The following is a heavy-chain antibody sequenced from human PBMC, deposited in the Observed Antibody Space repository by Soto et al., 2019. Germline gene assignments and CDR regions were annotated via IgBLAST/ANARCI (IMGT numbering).Heavy chain of an antibody. CDR2: IWYDGSNK. J-gene: IGHJ6*02. CDR3: AREQQLSPSYYYGMDV. Sequence: QVQLVESGGGVVQPGRSLRLSCAASGFTFSSYGMHWVRQAPGKGLEWVAVIWYDGSNKYYADSVKGRFTISRDNSKNTLYLQMNSLRADDTAVYYCAREQQLSPSYYYGMDVWGQGTTVTVSS. V-gene: IGHV3-33*01. D-gene: IGHD6-13*01. CDR1: GFTFSSYG.